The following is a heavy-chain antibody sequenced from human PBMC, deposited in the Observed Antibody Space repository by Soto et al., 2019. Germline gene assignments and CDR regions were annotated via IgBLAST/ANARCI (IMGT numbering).Heavy chain of an antibody. CDR1: GYTFTSYY. CDR2: INPSGGST. J-gene: IGHJ4*02. V-gene: IGHV1-46*01. CDR3: ARGPQNWNPDY. D-gene: IGHD1-1*01. Sequence: QVQLVQSGAEVKKPGASVKVSCKASGYTFTSYYMHWVRQAPGQGLEWMGIINPSGGSTRYAQKFHGRVTMTRDTSTSTVYMELSSLRSEDTAVYYCARGPQNWNPDYWGQGTLVTVSS.